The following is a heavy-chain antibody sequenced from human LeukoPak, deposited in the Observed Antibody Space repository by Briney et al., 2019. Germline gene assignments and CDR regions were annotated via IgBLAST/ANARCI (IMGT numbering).Heavy chain of an antibody. D-gene: IGHD6-13*01. V-gene: IGHV3-43D*03. CDR1: GFTFDDYA. Sequence: GGSLRLSCAASGFTFDDYAMHWVRQAPGKGLEWVSLISWDGGSTYYADSVKGRFTISRDNSKNSLYLQMNSLRAEDTALYYCAKDMQPGQYSYSSSWYSFDYWGQGTLVTVSS. J-gene: IGHJ4*02. CDR3: AKDMQPGQYSYSSSWYSFDY. CDR2: ISWDGGST.